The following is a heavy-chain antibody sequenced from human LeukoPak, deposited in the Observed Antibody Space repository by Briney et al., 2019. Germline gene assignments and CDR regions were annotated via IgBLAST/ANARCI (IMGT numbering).Heavy chain of an antibody. V-gene: IGHV5-51*01. CDR2: VYPGDSDT. CDR3: ARYFYYGSGSRAFDY. J-gene: IGHJ4*02. Sequence: GESLKISCKGSGYSFTSYWIGWVRQMPGKGLEWMGIVYPGDSDTRYSPSFQGQVTISAGKSISTAYLQWSSLKASDTAMYYCARYFYYGSGSRAFDYWGQGTLVTVSS. CDR1: GYSFTSYW. D-gene: IGHD3-10*01.